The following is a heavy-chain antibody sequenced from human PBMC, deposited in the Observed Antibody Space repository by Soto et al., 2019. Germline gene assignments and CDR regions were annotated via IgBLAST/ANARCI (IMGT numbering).Heavy chain of an antibody. Sequence: GGSLRLSCAASGFTFSSYGMHWVRQAPGKGLEWVAVISYDGSNKYYADSVKGRFTISRDNSKNTLYLQMNSLRAEDTAVYYCAKGRVIYDILTGYYPFDYWGQETLVTVSS. CDR2: ISYDGSNK. CDR3: AKGRVIYDILTGYYPFDY. V-gene: IGHV3-30*18. CDR1: GFTFSSYG. D-gene: IGHD3-9*01. J-gene: IGHJ4*02.